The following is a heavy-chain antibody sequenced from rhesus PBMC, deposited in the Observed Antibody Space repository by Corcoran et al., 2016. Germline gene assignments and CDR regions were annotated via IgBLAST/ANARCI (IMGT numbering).Heavy chain of an antibody. V-gene: IGHV4-169*02. CDR2: IYGSGSST. CDR1: GGSISSSY. Sequence: QLQLQESGPGLVKPSETLSVTCAVSGGSISSSYWGWIRRAPGKGLEWIGYIYGSGSSTNYNPPLKSRVTLSVDTSKNQLALKLSSVTTAETAVYYCARDQGAGDYWGQGVLVTVSS. J-gene: IGHJ4*01. CDR3: ARDQGAGDY.